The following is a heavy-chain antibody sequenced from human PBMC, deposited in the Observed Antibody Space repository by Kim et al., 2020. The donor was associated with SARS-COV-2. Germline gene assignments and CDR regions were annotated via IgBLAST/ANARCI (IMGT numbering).Heavy chain of an antibody. Sequence: GGSLRLSCAASGFTFSSYGMHWVRQAPGKGLEWVAVISYDGSNKYYADSVKGRFTISRDNSKNTLYLQMNSLRAEDTAVYYCAKELPGWGDYYYYGMDVWGQGTTVTVSS. V-gene: IGHV3-30*18. CDR1: GFTFSSYG. J-gene: IGHJ6*02. D-gene: IGHD3-10*01. CDR2: ISYDGSNK. CDR3: AKELPGWGDYYYYGMDV.